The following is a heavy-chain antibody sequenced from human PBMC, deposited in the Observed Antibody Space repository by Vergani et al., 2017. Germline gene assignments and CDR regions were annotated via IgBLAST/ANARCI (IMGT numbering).Heavy chain of an antibody. V-gene: IGHV4-59*01. CDR3: ARGGEYCSGGSCSRYRDV. CDR2: IYYSGST. J-gene: IGHJ6*03. Sequence: QVQLQESGPGLVKPSETLSLTCTVSGGSISSYYWSWIRQPPGKGLEWIGYIYYSGSTNYNPSLKSRVTISVDTSKNQFSLKLSSVTAADTAVYYCARGGEYCSGGSCSRYRDVWGKGTTVTVSS. CDR1: GGSISSYY. D-gene: IGHD2-15*01.